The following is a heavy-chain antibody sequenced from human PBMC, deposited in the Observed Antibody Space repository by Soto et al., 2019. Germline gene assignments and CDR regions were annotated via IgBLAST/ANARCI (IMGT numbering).Heavy chain of an antibody. D-gene: IGHD3-3*01. CDR1: GYTFTSYA. CDR3: AENYDFWSGYAYLLDY. CDR2: INAGNGNT. J-gene: IGHJ4*02. V-gene: IGHV1-3*01. Sequence: ASVKVSCKASGYTFTSYAMHWVRQAPGQRLEWMGWINAGNGNTKYSQKFQGRVTITRGTSASTAYMELSSLRSEDTAVYYCAENYDFWSGYAYLLDYWGQGTLVTVSS.